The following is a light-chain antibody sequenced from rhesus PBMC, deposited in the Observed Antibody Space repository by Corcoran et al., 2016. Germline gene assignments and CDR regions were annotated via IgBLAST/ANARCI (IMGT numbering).Light chain of an antibody. CDR1: QSVSSS. V-gene: IGKV3-24*01. CDR3: LQHSNWPLT. J-gene: IGKJ4*01. Sequence: EIVMTQSPATLSLSPGERATLSCRASQSVSSSLAWYQQKPGQASRPLIYGSSSRATGIPDRFRGSGFGTDVTLTISSLEPEDVAVYYCLQHSNWPLTFGGGTKVELK. CDR2: GSS.